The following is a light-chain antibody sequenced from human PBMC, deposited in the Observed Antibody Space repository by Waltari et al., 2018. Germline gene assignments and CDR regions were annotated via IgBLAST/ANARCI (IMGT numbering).Light chain of an antibody. J-gene: IGKJ5*01. CDR2: DAS. CDR1: QSVSIN. V-gene: IGKV3-15*01. Sequence: EVVMTQSPATLSVFPGERANLSCRASQSVSINLAWYQQKPGQAPRLLIYDASTRATGIPARFSGSGSGTEFTLTISSLQSEDFANYYCQQYNDWHLITFGQGTRLEIK. CDR3: QQYNDWHLIT.